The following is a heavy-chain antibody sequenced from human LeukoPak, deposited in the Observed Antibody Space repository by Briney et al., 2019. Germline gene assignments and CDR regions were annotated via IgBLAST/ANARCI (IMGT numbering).Heavy chain of an antibody. D-gene: IGHD3-22*01. CDR2: ISSSSSYI. V-gene: IGHV3-21*01. CDR3: ARESLGSSGYYRDY. CDR1: GFTFSSYS. J-gene: IGHJ4*02. Sequence: GGSLRLSCAASGFTFSSYSMNWVRQAPGKGLEWVSSISSSSSYIYYADSVRGRFTISRDNAKNSLYLQMNSLRAEDTAVYYCARESLGSSGYYRDYWGQGTLVTVSS.